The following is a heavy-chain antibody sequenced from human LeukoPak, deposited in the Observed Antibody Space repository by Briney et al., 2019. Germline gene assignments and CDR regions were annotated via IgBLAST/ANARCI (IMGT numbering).Heavy chain of an antibody. V-gene: IGHV3-53*04. D-gene: IGHD3-22*01. CDR1: GFIVSSNY. Sequence: PAGSLRLSCAASGFIVSSNYMSWVCQAPRKGLERVSSSYSGGTTYSADSVKGRYTISRHNPNTLCLQMNSLKTEDTAVYYCARIRLDYSETRIDSFDIWGQGTMVTVPS. J-gene: IGHJ3*02. CDR3: ARIRLDYSETRIDSFDI. CDR2: SYSGGTT.